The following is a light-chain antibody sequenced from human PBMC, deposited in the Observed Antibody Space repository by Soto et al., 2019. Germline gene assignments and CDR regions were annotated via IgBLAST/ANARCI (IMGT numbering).Light chain of an antibody. CDR3: QQYNSYLIT. J-gene: IGKJ5*01. CDR2: KAS. CDR1: QTISTS. V-gene: IGKV1-5*03. Sequence: DIQMTQSPSTLSASVGDRVTITCRATQTISTSLAWYQQIPGRAPKLLIYKASSLESGVPSRFSGSGSGTEFTLTISSLQPDDFATYYCQQYNSYLITFGQGTRLEIK.